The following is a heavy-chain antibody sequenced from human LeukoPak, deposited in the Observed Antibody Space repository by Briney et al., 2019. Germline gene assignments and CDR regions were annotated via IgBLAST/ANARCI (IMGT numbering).Heavy chain of an antibody. D-gene: IGHD3-22*01. V-gene: IGHV4-39*01. CDR1: GGSISSSSYY. J-gene: IGHJ4*02. CDR3: ARVSSGYALAFDY. Sequence: PSETLSLTCTVSGGSISSSSYYWGWIRQPPGKGLEWIGSIYYSGSTYYNPSLKSRVTISVDTSKNQFSLKLSSVTAADTAVYYCARVSSGYALAFDYWGQGTLVTVSS. CDR2: IYYSGST.